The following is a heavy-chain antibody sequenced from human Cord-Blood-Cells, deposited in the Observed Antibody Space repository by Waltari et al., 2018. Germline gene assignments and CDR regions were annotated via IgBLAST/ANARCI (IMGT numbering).Heavy chain of an antibody. CDR2: INPSGGST. CDR3: ARVKEEGAFDI. J-gene: IGHJ3*02. CDR1: GSTFTSYD. V-gene: IGHV1-46*01. Sequence: QVQLVQSGAAVKKPGDSVKVSCKASGSTFTSYDMHWVRQAPGQGLEWMGIINPSGGSTSYAQKFQGRVTMTRDTSTSTVYMELSSLRSEDTAVYYCARVKEEGAFDIWGQGTMVTVSS.